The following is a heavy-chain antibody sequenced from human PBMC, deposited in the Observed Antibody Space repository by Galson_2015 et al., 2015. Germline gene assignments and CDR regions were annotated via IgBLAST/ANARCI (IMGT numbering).Heavy chain of an antibody. CDR1: GFTFSSYW. CDR2: IMQDGSEK. V-gene: IGHV3-7*01. D-gene: IGHD3-22*01. J-gene: IGHJ4*02. CDR3: ARGGGHYDSSGYYLPDY. Sequence: SLRLSCAASGFTFSSYWMSWVRQAPGKGLEWVANIMQDGSEKYYVDSVEGRFTISRDNAKNSLYLQMNSLRAEDTAVYYCARGGGHYDSSGYYLPDYWGQGTLVTVSS.